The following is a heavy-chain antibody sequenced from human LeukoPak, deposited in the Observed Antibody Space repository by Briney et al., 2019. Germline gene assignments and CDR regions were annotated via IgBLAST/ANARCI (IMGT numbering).Heavy chain of an antibody. V-gene: IGHV3-21*01. Sequence: GGSLRLSCAASGFTFSSYSMNWVRQAPGKGLEWVSSIISSSSYIYYADSVKGRFTISRDNAKNSLYLQMNSLRAEDTAVYYCARDLKGKGYSGYDTVGYWGQGTLVTVSS. D-gene: IGHD5-12*01. CDR3: ARDLKGKGYSGYDTVGY. CDR2: IISSSSYI. CDR1: GFTFSSYS. J-gene: IGHJ4*02.